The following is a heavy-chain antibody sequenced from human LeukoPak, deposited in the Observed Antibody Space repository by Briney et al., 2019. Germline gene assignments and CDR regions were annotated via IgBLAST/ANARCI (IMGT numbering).Heavy chain of an antibody. V-gene: IGHV4-39*01. J-gene: IGHJ4*02. D-gene: IGHD2-15*01. Sequence: SETLSLTCTVSGASISSTGYYWGWIGQSPRKRLEWIGSLFNSGVTYYSPSLKSRVSTSVDTSNNHFSLRLTSLTAADTAIYYCARHRVASAYSSFDYWGQGTLVTVSS. CDR2: LFNSGVT. CDR1: GASISSTGYY. CDR3: ARHRVASAYSSFDY.